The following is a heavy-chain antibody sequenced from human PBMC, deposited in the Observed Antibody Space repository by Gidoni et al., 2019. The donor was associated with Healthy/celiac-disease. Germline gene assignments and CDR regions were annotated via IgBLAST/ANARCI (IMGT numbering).Heavy chain of an antibody. CDR3: ARDHCSSTSCYLYYYYGMDV. J-gene: IGHJ6*02. Sequence: EVQLVASGGGLVQPGGSLRLSCAASGFTFSSYSMHWVRQAPGKGLEWVSYISSSSSTIYYADSVKGRFTISRDNAKNSLYLQMNSLRDEDTAVYYCARDHCSSTSCYLYYYYGMDVWGQGTTVTVSS. V-gene: IGHV3-48*02. D-gene: IGHD2-2*01. CDR2: ISSSSSTI. CDR1: GFTFSSYS.